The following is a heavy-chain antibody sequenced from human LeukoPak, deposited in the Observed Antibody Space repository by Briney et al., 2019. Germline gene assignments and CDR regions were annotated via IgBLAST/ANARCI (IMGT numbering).Heavy chain of an antibody. CDR2: IYQSGDT. CDR1: LASISSGAYY. D-gene: IGHD3-22*01. V-gene: IGHV4-31*03. J-gene: IGHJ5*02. Sequence: SETLSLTCSVSLASISSGAYYWTWVRQPPGKGLEWIGYIYQSGDTFYTPSLRGRVTISVGTSKNQFSLELISVTVADTAVYYCARARSPSSGYLLRDHNWFDPWGQGTLVTVSS. CDR3: ARARSPSSGYLLRDHNWFDP.